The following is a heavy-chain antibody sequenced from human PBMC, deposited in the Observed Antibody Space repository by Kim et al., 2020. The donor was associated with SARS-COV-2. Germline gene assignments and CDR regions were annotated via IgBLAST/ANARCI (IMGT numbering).Heavy chain of an antibody. CDR1: GLTFSSYA. CDR3: AKALSSSTYSGMDV. J-gene: IGHJ6*02. Sequence: GGSLRLSCAASGLTFSSYAMNWVRQAPGRRLEWVSTIGGSGGSTFYSGSVKGRFTISRDYSKNTLYLQMNSLRAEDTAVYYCAKALSSSTYSGMDVWGQG. V-gene: IGHV3-23*01. CDR2: IGGSGGST. D-gene: IGHD6-13*01.